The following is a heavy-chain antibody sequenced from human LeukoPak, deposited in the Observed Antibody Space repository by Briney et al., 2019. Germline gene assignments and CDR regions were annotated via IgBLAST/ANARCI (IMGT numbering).Heavy chain of an antibody. V-gene: IGHV4-39*01. CDR1: GGSISSSGYY. CDR3: ARQPTGDCSSTSCYTDH. Sequence: SETLSLTCTVSGGSISSSGYYWGWIRQPPGKGLEWIGSIYYSGTTYYSLSLRSRVTISVDTSKNQFSLKLSSVTAADTAVYYCARQPTGDCSSTSCYTDHWGQGTLVTVSS. CDR2: IYYSGTT. D-gene: IGHD2-2*02. J-gene: IGHJ4*02.